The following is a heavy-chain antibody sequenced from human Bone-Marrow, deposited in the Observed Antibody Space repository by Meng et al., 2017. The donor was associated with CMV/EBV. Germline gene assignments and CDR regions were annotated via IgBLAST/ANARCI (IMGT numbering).Heavy chain of an antibody. Sequence: ASVKVSCKASGYTFTSYYMHWVRQAPGQGLEWMGIINPSGGSTSYAQKFQGRVTMTRDTSTSTVYMELRSLRSEDTAVYYCATLAAAGTGFGPTFDYWGQGTLVTVSS. J-gene: IGHJ4*02. CDR2: INPSGGST. CDR3: ATLAAAGTGFGPTFDY. CDR1: GYTFTSYY. D-gene: IGHD6-13*01. V-gene: IGHV1-46*01.